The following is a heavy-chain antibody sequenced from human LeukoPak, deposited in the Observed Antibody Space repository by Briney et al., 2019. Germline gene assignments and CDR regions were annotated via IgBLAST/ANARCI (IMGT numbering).Heavy chain of an antibody. V-gene: IGHV4-59*01. CDR2: IYYSGST. J-gene: IGHJ5*02. D-gene: IGHD3-10*01. Sequence: PSETLSLTCTVSGGSIRSYYWSWIRQPPGKGLEWIGYIYYSGSTNYNPSLKSRVTISVDTSKNQFSLKLSSVTAADTAVFYCARDHRSGYYYGSGSYYRAPYDWFDPWGQGTLVTVSS. CDR3: ARDHRSGYYYGSGSYYRAPYDWFDP. CDR1: GGSIRSYY.